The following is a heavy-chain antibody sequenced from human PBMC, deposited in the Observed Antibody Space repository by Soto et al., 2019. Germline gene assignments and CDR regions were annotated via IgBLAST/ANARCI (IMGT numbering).Heavy chain of an antibody. CDR3: ASAGVAGSGTYYNDY. Sequence: EVQMVEFGGGLVQPGGSLRLSCAASGFTFSSNWMHWVCQAPGKGLVWVSRINNDGSSTSYADSVKGRLTISRHNAKNTLYLQGNSLRDEDTAVFYCASAGVAGSGTYYNDYWGRGTLVPVSS. CDR1: GFTFSSNW. CDR2: INNDGSST. J-gene: IGHJ4*02. V-gene: IGHV3-74*01. D-gene: IGHD3-10*01.